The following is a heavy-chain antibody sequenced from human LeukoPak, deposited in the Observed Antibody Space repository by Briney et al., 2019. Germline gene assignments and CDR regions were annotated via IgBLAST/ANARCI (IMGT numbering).Heavy chain of an antibody. D-gene: IGHD3-22*01. CDR2: IWYDGSNK. J-gene: IGHJ5*02. CDR1: GFSLSNYG. V-gene: IGHV3-33*01. CDR3: ARGHCDTGGYPEGGRFDP. Sequence: PGGSLRLSCAASGFSLSNYGMHWVRQAPGKGLEWVSVIWYDGSNKYYADSVKGRFTISRDTSKNTLYLQMNSLRAEDTAVYFCARGHCDTGGYPEGGRFDPWGQGTLVTVSS.